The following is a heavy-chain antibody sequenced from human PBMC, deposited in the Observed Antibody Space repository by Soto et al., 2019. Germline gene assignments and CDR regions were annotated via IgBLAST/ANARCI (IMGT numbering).Heavy chain of an antibody. CDR2: IYSSGSA. CDR1: GGSIYTSS. D-gene: IGHD1-26*01. Sequence: SETQSLTCTVSGGSIYTSSWTWLRQPAGKGLEWIGHIYSSGSANYNPSLKSRVSMSVDTSKNQFSLKLNSVTAADTAVYYCATIVGANDYWGQGALVTVSS. CDR3: ATIVGANDY. V-gene: IGHV4-4*07. J-gene: IGHJ4*02.